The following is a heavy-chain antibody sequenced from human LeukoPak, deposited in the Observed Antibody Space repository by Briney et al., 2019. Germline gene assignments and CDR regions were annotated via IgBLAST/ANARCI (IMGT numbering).Heavy chain of an antibody. CDR1: GFTFSGSA. Sequence: GGSLKLSCAASGFTFSGSAMHWVRQASGKGLEWVGRIRSKANSYAAAYAASVKGRFTISIDDSKNTAYLQMNSLKTEDTAVYYCTRQMTRGEFDYWGQGTLVTVSS. CDR3: TRQMTRGEFDY. J-gene: IGHJ4*02. D-gene: IGHD3-16*01. V-gene: IGHV3-73*01. CDR2: IRSKANSYAA.